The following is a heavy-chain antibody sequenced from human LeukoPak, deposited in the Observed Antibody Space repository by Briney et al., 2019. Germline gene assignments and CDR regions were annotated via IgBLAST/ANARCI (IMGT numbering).Heavy chain of an antibody. CDR3: AKGERDFGVVMHY. CDR1: GFTFSSYG. J-gene: IGHJ4*02. D-gene: IGHD3-3*01. Sequence: GGSLRLSCAASGFTFSSYGMHWVRQAPGKGLEWVAVISYDGSNKYYADSVKGRFTISRDNSKNTLYLQMNSLRAEDTALYYCAKGERDFGVVMHYWGQGTLVTVSS. CDR2: ISYDGSNK. V-gene: IGHV3-30*18.